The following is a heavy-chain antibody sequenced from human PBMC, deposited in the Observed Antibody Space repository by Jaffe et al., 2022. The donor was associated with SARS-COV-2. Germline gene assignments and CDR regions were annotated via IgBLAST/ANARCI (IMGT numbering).Heavy chain of an antibody. V-gene: IGHV3-21*01. D-gene: IGHD2-2*01. J-gene: IGHJ6*02. CDR2: ISRSSNYI. Sequence: EVQLVESGGGLVKSGGSLRLSCAASGFTFSSYAMNWVRQVPGKGPEWVSFISRSSNYIEYAESVKGRFTISRDNAKNSVSLQMNSLRAEDTAVYYCARLERDSVVIPAYGMDVWGQGTTVTVSS. CDR3: ARLERDSVVIPAYGMDV. CDR1: GFTFSSYA.